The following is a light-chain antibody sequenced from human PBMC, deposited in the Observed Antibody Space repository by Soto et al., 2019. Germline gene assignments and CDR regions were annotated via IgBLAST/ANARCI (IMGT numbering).Light chain of an antibody. CDR3: QQYGSSPWT. CDR2: AAS. V-gene: IGKV1D-12*01. CDR1: QGISSW. J-gene: IGKJ1*01. Sequence: DIQMTQSPSSVSASVGDRITITCRASQGISSWLAWYQQKPGKAPKLLIYAASSLQSGVPSRFSGSGSGTHFTLTISRLEPEDFAVYYCQQYGSSPWTFGQGTKVDIK.